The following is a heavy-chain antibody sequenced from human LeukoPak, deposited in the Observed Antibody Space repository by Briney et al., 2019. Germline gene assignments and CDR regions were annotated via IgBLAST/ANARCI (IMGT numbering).Heavy chain of an antibody. CDR3: AKPHFDD. Sequence: GGSLRLSCAASGFTFSSSGMTWVRQAPGKGLEWVSTIKNGAGSTYYADSVKGRFTISRDNSKNTLYLQMNSLRAGDTAVYYCAKPHFDDWGQGTLVTVSS. CDR1: GFTFSSSG. CDR2: IKNGAGST. J-gene: IGHJ4*02. V-gene: IGHV3-23*01.